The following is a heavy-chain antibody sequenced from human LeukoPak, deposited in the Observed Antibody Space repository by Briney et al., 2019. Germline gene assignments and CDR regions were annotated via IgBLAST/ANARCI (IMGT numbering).Heavy chain of an antibody. Sequence: PSETLSLTCSVSGDSISSGGDFWSWIRQYPGKGLEWIGFIYSSETTFYNPSLKSRVTMSLDTSKNQFSLRLNSMTAADTAVYYCARASREYSGSSGPRRCSFDLWGQGTLVTVSS. V-gene: IGHV4-31*03. CDR3: ARASREYSGSSGPRRCSFDL. D-gene: IGHD2-21*01. J-gene: IGHJ4*02. CDR2: IYSSETT. CDR1: GDSISSGGDF.